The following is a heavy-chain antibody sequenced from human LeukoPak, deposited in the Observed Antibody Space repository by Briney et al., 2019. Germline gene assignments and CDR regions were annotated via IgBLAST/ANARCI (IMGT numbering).Heavy chain of an antibody. D-gene: IGHD1/OR15-1a*01. CDR3: ATDFNKGFDP. CDR2: ISSSSSYI. Sequence: GGSLRLSCAASGFTFSSYSMNWVRQAPGKGLEWVSSISSSSSYIYYADSVKGRFTISRDKAKNSLYLQMNSLRAEDTAVYYCATDFNKGFDPWGQGTLVTVSS. CDR1: GFTFSSYS. J-gene: IGHJ5*02. V-gene: IGHV3-21*01.